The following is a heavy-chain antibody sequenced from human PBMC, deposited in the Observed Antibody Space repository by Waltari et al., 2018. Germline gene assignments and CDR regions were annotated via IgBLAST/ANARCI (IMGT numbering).Heavy chain of an antibody. Sequence: QVQLVQSGAEVKKPGASVKVSCKASGYTFTGYYMHWVRQAPGQGLEWMGWINPNSGGTNDAQKFQGRVTMTRDTSISTAYMELSRLRSDDTAVYYCARARIQLWLPDYWGQGTLVTVSS. J-gene: IGHJ4*02. CDR2: INPNSGGT. CDR3: ARARIQLWLPDY. D-gene: IGHD5-18*01. CDR1: GYTFTGYY. V-gene: IGHV1-2*02.